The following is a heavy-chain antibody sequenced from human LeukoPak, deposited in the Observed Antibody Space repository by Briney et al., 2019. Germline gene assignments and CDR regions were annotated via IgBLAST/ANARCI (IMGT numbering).Heavy chain of an antibody. V-gene: IGHV3-23*01. J-gene: IGHJ4*02. CDR1: GFTFSSYA. D-gene: IGHD1-1*01. CDR2: LSGSGGST. Sequence: GGSLRLSCAASGFTFSSYAMSWVRQTSGKGLEWVSALSGSGGSTYYADSVKGRFTISRDNSKNTLYLQMSSLRAEDTAVYYCARERDRYNDRWDLDWWGQGTLVTVST. CDR3: ARERDRYNDRWDLDW.